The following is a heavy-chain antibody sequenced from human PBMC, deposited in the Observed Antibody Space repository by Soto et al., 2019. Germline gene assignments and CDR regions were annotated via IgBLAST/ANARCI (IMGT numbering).Heavy chain of an antibody. J-gene: IGHJ5*02. V-gene: IGHV4-59*01. CDR2: IYYSGST. D-gene: IGHD3-10*02. CDR1: DGSISSYY. Sequence: SQTLSLTCTVSDGSISSYYWSWIRQPPGKGLEWIGYIYYSGSTNYNPSLKSRVTISVDTSKNQFSLKLSSVTAADTAVYYCARDVLSERFDPWGQGTLVTVSS. CDR3: ARDVLSERFDP.